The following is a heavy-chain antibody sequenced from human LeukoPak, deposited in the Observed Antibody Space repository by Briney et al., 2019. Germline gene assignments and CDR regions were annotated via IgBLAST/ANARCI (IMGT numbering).Heavy chain of an antibody. CDR1: GYTFTGYY. V-gene: IGHV1-18*04. CDR3: AREPGYSSGWHPNPFDY. Sequence: RGASVKVSCKASGYTFTGYYMHWVRQAPGQGLEWMGWISAYNGNTNYAQKLQGRVTMTTDTSTSTAYMELRSLRSDDTAVYYCAREPGYSSGWHPNPFDYWGQGTLVTVSS. CDR2: ISAYNGNT. D-gene: IGHD6-19*01. J-gene: IGHJ4*02.